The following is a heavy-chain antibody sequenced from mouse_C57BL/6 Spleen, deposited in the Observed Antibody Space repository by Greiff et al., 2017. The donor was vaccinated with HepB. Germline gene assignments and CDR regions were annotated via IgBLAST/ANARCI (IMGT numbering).Heavy chain of an antibody. CDR3: ARDDGDYAMDF. J-gene: IGHJ4*01. CDR2: ISYDGSN. Sequence: DVKLVESGPGLVKPSQSLSLTCSVTGYSITSGYYWNWIRQFPGNKLEWMGYISYDGSNNYNPSLKNRISITRDTSKNQFFLKLNSVTTEDTATYYCARDDGDYAMDFWGQGTSVTVSS. D-gene: IGHD2-3*01. V-gene: IGHV3-6*01. CDR1: GYSITSGYY.